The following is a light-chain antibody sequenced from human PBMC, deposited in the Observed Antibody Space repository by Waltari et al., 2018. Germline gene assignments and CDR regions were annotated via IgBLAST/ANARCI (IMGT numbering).Light chain of an antibody. CDR1: QSVSSSY. CDR2: GAS. V-gene: IGKV3-20*01. CDR3: QQYRT. J-gene: IGKJ1*01. Sequence: EIVLTQSPGTLSLSPGERATLSCRASQSVSSSYLAWYQQKPGQAPRLLIYGASSRATGIPDRFSGSGSGTDFTLTISRLEPEDFAVYYCQQYRTFGQGTTVEIK.